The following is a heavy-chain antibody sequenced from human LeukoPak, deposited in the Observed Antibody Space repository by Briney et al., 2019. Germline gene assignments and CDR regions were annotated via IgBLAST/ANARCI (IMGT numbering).Heavy chain of an antibody. J-gene: IGHJ6*02. Sequence: GASLRLSCAASGFTSSSYWMSWDRQAPGKGLEWVANIKEDGSEKNYVDSVKGRFTISRDNAKNSLYLQMNSLRPEDTALYYCAKDVEWFSYGMDVWGQGTTVTVSS. V-gene: IGHV3-7*03. CDR1: GFTSSSYW. CDR2: IKEDGSEK. CDR3: AKDVEWFSYGMDV. D-gene: IGHD3-9*01.